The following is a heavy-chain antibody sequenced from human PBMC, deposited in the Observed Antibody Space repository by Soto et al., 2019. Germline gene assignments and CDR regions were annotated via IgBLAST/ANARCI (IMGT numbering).Heavy chain of an antibody. V-gene: IGHV4-31*03. J-gene: IGHJ4*02. Sequence: QVQLQESGPGLVKPSQTLSLTCTVSGSSISSGSYYWSWIRQHPGKGLEWIGYIYHSGSTYYNPSLRSRATISLDTSKNQFSLKLSSVTAADTAVYYCARDYMAVVDWGQGTLVTVSA. D-gene: IGHD2-15*01. CDR3: ARDYMAVVD. CDR2: IYHSGST. CDR1: GSSISSGSYY.